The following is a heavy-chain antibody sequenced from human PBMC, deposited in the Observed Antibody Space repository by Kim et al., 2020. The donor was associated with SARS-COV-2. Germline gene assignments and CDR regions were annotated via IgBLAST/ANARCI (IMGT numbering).Heavy chain of an antibody. V-gene: IGHV4-34*01. CDR2: INQSGST. CDR3: ARGHKVVVAVLDH. CDR1: GESFSGYF. J-gene: IGHJ4*02. Sequence: SETLSLTCAVSGESFSGYFWTWIRQSPGKGLEWLGEINQSGSTNYNPSLESRVTISVDTSNNQFSLRLESVTAADTAIYYCARGHKVVVAVLDHWGQGTLVTVSS. D-gene: IGHD2-15*01.